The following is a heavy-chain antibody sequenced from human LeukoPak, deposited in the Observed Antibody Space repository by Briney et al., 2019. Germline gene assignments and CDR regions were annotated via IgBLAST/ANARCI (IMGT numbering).Heavy chain of an antibody. J-gene: IGHJ4*02. CDR3: AKNSGLLFWEYYFDY. CDR1: GFTFSNYG. D-gene: IGHD3-3*01. CDR2: ISYDGSNK. Sequence: GGSLRLSCAASGFTFSNYGMHWVRQAPGKGLEWVAVISYDGSNKYYADSVKGRFTISRDNSKNTLYLQMNSLRAEDTAVYYCAKNSGLLFWEYYFDYWGQGTLVTVSS. V-gene: IGHV3-30*18.